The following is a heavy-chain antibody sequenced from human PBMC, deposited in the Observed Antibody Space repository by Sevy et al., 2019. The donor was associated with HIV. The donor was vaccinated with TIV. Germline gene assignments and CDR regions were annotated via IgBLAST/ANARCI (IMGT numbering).Heavy chain of an antibody. CDR1: GFSFSSYA. CDR3: ARGGLQWLVLNPTGYFDY. CDR2: ISYDGSNK. J-gene: IGHJ4*02. V-gene: IGHV3-30-3*01. D-gene: IGHD6-19*01. Sequence: GESLKISCAASGFSFSSYAMHWVRQAPGKGLEWVAVISYDGSNKYYADSVKGRFTISRDNSKNTLYLQMNSLRAEDTAGYYCARGGLQWLVLNPTGYFDYWGQGTLVTVSS.